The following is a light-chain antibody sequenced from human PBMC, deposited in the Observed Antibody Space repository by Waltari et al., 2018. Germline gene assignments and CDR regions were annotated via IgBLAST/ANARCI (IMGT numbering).Light chain of an antibody. Sequence: SYVLTQPPSVSVAPGETASVTCGGDSIGSKSVHWYQQKPGQAPVLVIYYDSDRHSGIPERFSGSNSGETATLTLSRVEVVDEADYYCQVWDGNNDVGVFGGGTKLTVL. J-gene: IGLJ3*02. CDR2: YDS. CDR1: SIGSKS. CDR3: QVWDGNNDVGV. V-gene: IGLV3-21*04.